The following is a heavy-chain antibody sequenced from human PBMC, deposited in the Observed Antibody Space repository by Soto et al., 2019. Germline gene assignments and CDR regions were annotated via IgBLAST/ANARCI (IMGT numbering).Heavy chain of an antibody. CDR1: GGSISSGGYY. V-gene: IGHV4-31*03. CDR3: ARFNYYDSSGYYYRAGRFDY. J-gene: IGHJ4*02. Sequence: SETLSLTCTVSGGSISSGGYYWSWIRQHPGKGLEWIGYIYYSGSTYYNPSLKSRVTISVDTSKNQFSLKLSSVTAADTAVYYCARFNYYDSSGYYYRAGRFDYWGQGTLVTVSS. CDR2: IYYSGST. D-gene: IGHD3-22*01.